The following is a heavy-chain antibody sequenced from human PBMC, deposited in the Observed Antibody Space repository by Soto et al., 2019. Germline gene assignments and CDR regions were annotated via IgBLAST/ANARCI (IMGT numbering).Heavy chain of an antibody. V-gene: IGHV3-53*02. CDR1: GFIVSSKY. CDR2: IYTGGST. J-gene: IGHJ6*01. Sequence: EVQMVETGGGLSQPGGSLRLSCAVSGFIVSSKYMTWVRQAPGKGLEWVSVIYTGGSTHYADSARGRFTISRDRSKNTLYLQINSLRAEDAAVYYCTTYTGYGMDVWGQGTTVTVSS. D-gene: IGHD3-16*01. CDR3: TTYTGYGMDV.